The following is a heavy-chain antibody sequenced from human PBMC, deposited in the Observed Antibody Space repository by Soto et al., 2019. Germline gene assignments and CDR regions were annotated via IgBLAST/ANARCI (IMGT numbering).Heavy chain of an antibody. CDR1: GFTFSNYA. V-gene: IGHV3-23*01. CDR3: AKRWSGNNWTTRGVFDL. CDR2: ISGSSGGST. D-gene: IGHD3-10*01. J-gene: IGHJ3*01. Sequence: GGSLRLSCAASGFTFSNYAMSWVRQAPGKWLEWVSGISGSSGGSTYYADSVKGRFTISRDNSKNTLYLQLNSLRAEDTALYYCAKRWSGNNWTTRGVFDLWGQGXMVTV.